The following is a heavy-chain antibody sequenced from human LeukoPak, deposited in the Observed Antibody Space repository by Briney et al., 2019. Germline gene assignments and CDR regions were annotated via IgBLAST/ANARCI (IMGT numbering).Heavy chain of an antibody. CDR3: ASSLIAAASGTFDY. D-gene: IGHD6-13*01. V-gene: IGHV4-59*08. Sequence: SETLSLTCAISGDSMSSSNWWSWIRQPPGKGLEWIGYIYYSGSTNYNPSLKSRVTISVDTSKNQFSLKLSSVTAADTAVYYCASSLIAAASGTFDYWGQGTLVTVSS. CDR1: GDSMSSSNW. J-gene: IGHJ4*02. CDR2: IYYSGST.